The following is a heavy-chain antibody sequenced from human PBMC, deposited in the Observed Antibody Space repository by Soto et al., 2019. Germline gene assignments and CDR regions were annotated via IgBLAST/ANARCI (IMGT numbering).Heavy chain of an antibody. J-gene: IGHJ4*02. D-gene: IGHD6-13*01. V-gene: IGHV4-59*01. CDR3: ARKSSIYSTWPLIDY. CDR2: IYYSGRT. Sequence: SETLSLTCTVSGGSISRYSWRWIRQPPGKGLEWIGYIYYSGRTNYNPSLKSRVTISVDTSKNQFSLKLSSVTAADTAVYYCARKSSIYSTWPLIDYWGQGTLVTVS. CDR1: GGSISRYS.